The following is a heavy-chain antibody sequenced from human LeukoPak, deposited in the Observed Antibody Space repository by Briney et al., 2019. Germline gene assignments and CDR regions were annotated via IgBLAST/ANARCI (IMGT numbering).Heavy chain of an antibody. J-gene: IGHJ6*03. CDR2: IKQDGSEK. V-gene: IGHV3-7*01. Sequence: PGGSLRLSCAASGFTFSSYWMSWVRQAPGKGLEWVANIKQDGSEKYYVDSVKGRFTISRDNAKSSLYLQMNSLRAEDTAVYYCARAYDFWSGYYNPANYYYYYYMDVWGKGTTVTVSS. CDR1: GFTFSSYW. CDR3: ARAYDFWSGYYNPANYYYYYYMDV. D-gene: IGHD3-3*01.